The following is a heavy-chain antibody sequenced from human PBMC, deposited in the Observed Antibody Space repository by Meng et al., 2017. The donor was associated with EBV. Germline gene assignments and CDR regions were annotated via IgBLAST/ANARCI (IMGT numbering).Heavy chain of an antibody. J-gene: IGHJ5*02. Sequence: QVQLQQWCAGLWKPSXXLSLTCAGYXGSFSGYYWSWIRQPPGKGLEWIGEINHSGSTNYNPSLKSRVTISVDTSKNQFSLKLSSVTAADTAVYYCARGGGNRGGIVGATYRLNWFDPWGQGTLVNVSS. CDR2: INHSGST. CDR3: ARGGGNRGGIVGATYRLNWFDP. V-gene: IGHV4-34*01. D-gene: IGHD1-26*01. CDR1: XGSFSGYY.